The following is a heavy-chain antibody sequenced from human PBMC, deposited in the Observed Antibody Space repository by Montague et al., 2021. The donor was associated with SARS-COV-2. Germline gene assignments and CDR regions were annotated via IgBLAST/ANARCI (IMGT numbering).Heavy chain of an antibody. CDR1: NGSFSSFY. D-gene: IGHD1-1*01. V-gene: IGHV3-33*08. CDR2: IWYDGSNK. Sequence: LSLTCAAFNGSFSSFYWNWIRQPPGKGLEWVAVIWYDGSNKYYADSVKGRFTISRDNSKNTLYLQMNSLRAEDTAVYYCAREVLAHNWNDCHFDYWGQGTLVTVSS. J-gene: IGHJ4*02. CDR3: AREVLAHNWNDCHFDY.